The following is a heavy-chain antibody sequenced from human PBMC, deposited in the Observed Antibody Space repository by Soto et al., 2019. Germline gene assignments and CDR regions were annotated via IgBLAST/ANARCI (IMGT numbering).Heavy chain of an antibody. J-gene: IGHJ4*02. D-gene: IGHD6-13*01. Sequence: SETLSLTCTVSGGSISSYYWSWIRQPPGKGLEWIGYIYYSGSTNYDPSLKSRVTISVDTSKNQFSLKLSSVTAADTAVYYCVLSSSWYSTFDYWGQGTLVTVSS. CDR2: IYYSGST. V-gene: IGHV4-59*08. CDR1: GGSISSYY. CDR3: VLSSSWYSTFDY.